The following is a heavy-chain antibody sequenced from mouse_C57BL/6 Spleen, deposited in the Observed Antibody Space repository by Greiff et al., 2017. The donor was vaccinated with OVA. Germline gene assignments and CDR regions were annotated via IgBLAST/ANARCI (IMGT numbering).Heavy chain of an antibody. CDR1: GFTFSSYA. CDR2: ISDGGSYT. D-gene: IGHD4-1*01. Sequence: EVNLVESGGGLVKPGGSLKLSCAASGFTFSSYAMSWVRQTPEKRLEWVATISDGGSYTYYPDNVKGRFTISRDNAKNNLYLQMSHLKSEDTAMYYCARAGTHFDYWGQGTTLTVSS. J-gene: IGHJ2*01. V-gene: IGHV5-4*03. CDR3: ARAGTHFDY.